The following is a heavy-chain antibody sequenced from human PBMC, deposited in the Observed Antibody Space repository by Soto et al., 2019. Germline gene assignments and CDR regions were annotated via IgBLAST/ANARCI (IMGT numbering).Heavy chain of an antibody. CDR1: GYSFTSYW. CDR2: IDPSDSYT. J-gene: IGHJ6*02. CDR3: ARLPAATTWNYYYYGMDV. D-gene: IGHD2-2*01. V-gene: IGHV5-10-1*01. Sequence: PGESLKISCKGSGYSFTSYWISWVRQMPGKGLEWMGRIDPSDSYTNYSPSFQGHVTISADKSISTAYLQWSSLKASDTAMYYCARLPAATTWNYYYYGMDVWGQGTTVTVSS.